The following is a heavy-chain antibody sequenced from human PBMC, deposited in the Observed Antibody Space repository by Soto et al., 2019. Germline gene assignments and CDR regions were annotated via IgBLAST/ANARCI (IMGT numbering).Heavy chain of an antibody. CDR1: GFTFSSYG. D-gene: IGHD3-16*01. CDR3: ARDLFVPLAGGDYYYYHGMDV. V-gene: IGHV3-33*01. J-gene: IGHJ6*02. CDR2: IWYDGSNK. Sequence: GGSLRLSCAASGFTFSSYGMHWVRQAPGKGLEWVAVIWYDGSNKYYADSVKGRFTISRDNAKNTLYLQMNSLRAEDTAVYYSARDLFVPLAGGDYYYYHGMDVWGQGTTVTVSS.